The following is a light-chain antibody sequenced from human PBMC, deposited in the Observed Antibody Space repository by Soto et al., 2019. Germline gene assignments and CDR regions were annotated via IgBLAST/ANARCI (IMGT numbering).Light chain of an antibody. Sequence: EIVLTQSPATLSLSPGERATLSCRASQSVGSYFAWYQQKPGQAPRLLIYDPFSRATGIPARFSGSGSGTDVTLTIGSLEPEDFAVYFCQQRSSWPLTFGGGTMVEIK. J-gene: IGKJ4*01. V-gene: IGKV3-11*01. CDR2: DPF. CDR1: QSVGSY. CDR3: QQRSSWPLT.